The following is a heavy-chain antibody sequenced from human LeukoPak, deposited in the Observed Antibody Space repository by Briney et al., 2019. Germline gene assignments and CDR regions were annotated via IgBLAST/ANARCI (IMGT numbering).Heavy chain of an antibody. CDR3: ARFEYYYDSSGYYTY. V-gene: IGHV4-4*02. CDR2: IYHSGST. Sequence: PSETLSLTCAVSGGSISSSNWWSWVRQPPGKGLEWIGEIYHSGSTNYNPSLKSRVTISVDKSKNQFSLKLSSVTAADTAVYYCARFEYYYDSSGYYTYWGQGTLVTVSS. D-gene: IGHD3-22*01. J-gene: IGHJ4*02. CDR1: GGSISSSNW.